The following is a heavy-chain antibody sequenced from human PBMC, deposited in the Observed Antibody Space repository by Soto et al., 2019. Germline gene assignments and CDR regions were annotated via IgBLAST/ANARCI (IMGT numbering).Heavy chain of an antibody. CDR2: INPMGGST. V-gene: IGHV1-46*01. D-gene: IGHD6-13*01. J-gene: IGHJ5*02. CDR3: ARDLAADDL. Sequence: AAVKVSCKACGYTFINYYIHWVRQAPGQGLEWMAIINPMGGSTNYAQEFQGRVTLTSDTSTSTVYMELSSLRFEDTALFYCARDLAADDLWGEGTLVTVSS. CDR1: GYTFINYY.